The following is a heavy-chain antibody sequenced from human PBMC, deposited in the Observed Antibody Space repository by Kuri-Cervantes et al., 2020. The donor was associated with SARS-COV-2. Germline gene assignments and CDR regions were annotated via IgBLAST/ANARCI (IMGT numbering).Heavy chain of an antibody. CDR3: ARGHYSSGWYLVVGATNPNDAFDI. J-gene: IGHJ3*02. Sequence: ASVKVSCKASGYTFTSYGISWVRQAPGQGLEWMGWISAYNGNTNYAQKLQGRVTMTTDTSTSTAYMELRSLRSDDTAVYYCARGHYSSGWYLVVGATNPNDAFDIWGQGTMVTVSS. D-gene: IGHD6-19*01. CDR1: GYTFTSYG. V-gene: IGHV1-18*01. CDR2: ISAYNGNT.